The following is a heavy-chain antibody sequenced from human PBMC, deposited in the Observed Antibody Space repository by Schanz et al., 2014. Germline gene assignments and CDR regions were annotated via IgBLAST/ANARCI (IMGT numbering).Heavy chain of an antibody. J-gene: IGHJ2*01. CDR1: GGTFSSYT. V-gene: IGHV1-2*04. D-gene: IGHD6-19*01. Sequence: QVQLVQSGAEVKKPGSSVKVSCKASGGTFSSYTISWMRQAPGQGLEWMGWINPNTGGTNFAQKFQGWVTMTRDTSISTAYMEVSRLKSDDTAVYYCARLSVAGRPHVNYWYFDLWGRGTLVTVSS. CDR3: ARLSVAGRPHVNYWYFDL. CDR2: INPNTGGT.